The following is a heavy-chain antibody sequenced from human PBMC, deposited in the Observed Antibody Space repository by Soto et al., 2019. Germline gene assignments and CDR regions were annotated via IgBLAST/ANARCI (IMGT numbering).Heavy chain of an antibody. CDR3: AKEADRYYFDY. Sequence: QVQLVESGGGVVQPGRSLRLSCAASGFTFSSYAMHWVRQAPGKGLEWVAVISYDGSNKYYADSVKGRFTISRDNSKNTLYLQMNSLRAEDTAVYYCAKEADRYYFDYWGQGTLVTVSS. V-gene: IGHV3-30*04. D-gene: IGHD2-15*01. CDR1: GFTFSSYA. J-gene: IGHJ4*02. CDR2: ISYDGSNK.